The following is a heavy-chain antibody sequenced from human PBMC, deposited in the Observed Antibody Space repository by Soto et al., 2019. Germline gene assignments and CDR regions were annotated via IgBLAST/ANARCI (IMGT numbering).Heavy chain of an antibody. CDR1: GGSISSGGYY. J-gene: IGHJ5*02. CDR3: ASSYDSSGYYYASWFDP. CDR2: IYYSGST. V-gene: IGHV4-31*03. Sequence: SETLSLTCTVSGGSISSGGYYWSWIRQHPGKGLEWIGYIYYSGSTYYNPSLKSRVTISVDTSKNQFSLKLSSVTAADTAVYYCASSYDSSGYYYASWFDPWGQGTLVTVS. D-gene: IGHD3-22*01.